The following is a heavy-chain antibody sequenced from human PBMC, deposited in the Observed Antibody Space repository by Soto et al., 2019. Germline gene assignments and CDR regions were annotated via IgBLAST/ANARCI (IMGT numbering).Heavy chain of an antibody. CDR2: ISAYNGNT. D-gene: IGHD4-17*01. Sequence: QVQLVQSGAEVKKPGASVKVSCQASGYTFTSYGISWVRQAPGQGLEWMGWISAYNGNTNYAQKLQGRVTMTTDTSTSTDYMELRSLRSDDTAVYYCARGENDYGDYVNYYYGMDVWGQGTTVTVSS. CDR1: GYTFTSYG. CDR3: ARGENDYGDYVNYYYGMDV. J-gene: IGHJ6*02. V-gene: IGHV1-18*01.